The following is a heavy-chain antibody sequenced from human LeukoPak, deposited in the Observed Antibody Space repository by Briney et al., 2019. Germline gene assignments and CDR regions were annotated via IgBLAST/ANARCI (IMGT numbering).Heavy chain of an antibody. CDR3: AKDPKTLAKYSGSYYVG. J-gene: IGHJ4*02. V-gene: IGHV3-23*01. Sequence: GGSLRLSCAASGFTFSSYDMSWVRQAPGKGLEWVSAISGSGGSTYYADSVKGRFTISRDNSKNTLYLQMNSLRAEDTAVYYCAKDPKTLAKYSGSYYVGWGQGTLVTVSS. CDR1: GFTFSSYD. D-gene: IGHD1-26*01. CDR2: ISGSGGST.